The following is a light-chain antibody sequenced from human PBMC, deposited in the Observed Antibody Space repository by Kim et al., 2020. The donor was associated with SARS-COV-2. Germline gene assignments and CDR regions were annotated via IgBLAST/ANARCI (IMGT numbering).Light chain of an antibody. J-gene: IGKJ3*01. CDR1: RSVSSGY. CDR3: QQGFT. V-gene: IGKV3-20*01. CDR2: GAS. Sequence: PGERATLSCRASRSVSSGYLAWYQQKPAQAPRLLIYGASRRATGTPDRFSGSGSGTDFTLTISRLEPEDFAVYYCQQGFTFGPGTKVDIK.